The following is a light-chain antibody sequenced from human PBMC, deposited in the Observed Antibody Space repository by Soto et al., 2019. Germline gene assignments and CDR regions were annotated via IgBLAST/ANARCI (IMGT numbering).Light chain of an antibody. V-gene: IGLV2-14*01. CDR2: DVS. CDR3: GSYTTSNTRQIV. CDR1: SSDVGGYNY. Sequence: QSVLTQPASVSGSPGQSITISCTGTSSDVGGYNYVSWYQQHPGKAPKFMIYDVSNRPSGVSNRFSGSKSDNTASLTISGLQAEDEADYYCGSYTTSNTRQIVFGTGTKVTVL. J-gene: IGLJ1*01.